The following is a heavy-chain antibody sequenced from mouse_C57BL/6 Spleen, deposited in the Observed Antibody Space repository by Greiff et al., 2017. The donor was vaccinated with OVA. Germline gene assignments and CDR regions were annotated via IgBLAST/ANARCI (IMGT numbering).Heavy chain of an antibody. CDR1: GYTFTGYW. V-gene: IGHV1-55*01. CDR3: ARFRGFSLYAMDY. CDR2: IYPGSGST. D-gene: IGHD3-1*01. J-gene: IGHJ4*01. Sequence: QVQLQQSGAELLKPGASVKLSCKATGYTFTGYWITWVKQRPGQGLEWIGDIYPGSGSTNYNEKFESKATLTVDTSSSTAYMQLSSLTSEDSAVYYCARFRGFSLYAMDYWGQGTSVTVSS.